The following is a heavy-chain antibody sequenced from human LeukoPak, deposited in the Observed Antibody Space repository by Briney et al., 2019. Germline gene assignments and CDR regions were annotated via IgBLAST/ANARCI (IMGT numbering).Heavy chain of an antibody. CDR1: GFIVSSNY. J-gene: IGHJ4*02. Sequence: GGSLRLSCAASGFIVSSNYMSWVRQVPGKGLEWVSVIYSGGSTYYADSVKGRFTISRDNSKNTLYLQMNSLRAEDTAVYYCAKTGAREFDYWGQGTLVTVSS. D-gene: IGHD3-10*01. CDR3: AKTGAREFDY. CDR2: IYSGGST. V-gene: IGHV3-53*01.